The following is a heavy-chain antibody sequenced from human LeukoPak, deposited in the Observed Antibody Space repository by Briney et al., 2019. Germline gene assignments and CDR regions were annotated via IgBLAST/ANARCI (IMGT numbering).Heavy chain of an antibody. V-gene: IGHV3-7*01. J-gene: IGHJ4*02. D-gene: IGHD5-24*01. CDR1: GFTFSSHW. CDR3: AREGDGYFFDY. Sequence: PGGSLRLSCAASGFTFSSHWMSWVRQAPGKGLEWVANIKQDGSEKYYVDSVKGRFTISRDNAKNSLYLQMNSLRAEDTAVYHCAREGDGYFFDYWGQGTLVTVSS. CDR2: IKQDGSEK.